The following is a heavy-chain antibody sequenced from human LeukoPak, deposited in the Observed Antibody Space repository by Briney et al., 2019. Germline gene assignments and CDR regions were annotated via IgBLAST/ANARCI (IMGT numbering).Heavy chain of an antibody. CDR2: IYHSGST. CDR1: GGSISSYY. D-gene: IGHD4-17*01. CDR3: ARVVYGDYGKDWFDP. Sequence: SETLSLTCTVSGGSISSYYWSWIRQPPGKGLECIGEIYHSGSTNYNPSLKSRVTISVDKSKNHFSLKLTTVTAADTAVYYCARVVYGDYGKDWFDPWGQGTLVTVSS. J-gene: IGHJ5*02. V-gene: IGHV4-59*12.